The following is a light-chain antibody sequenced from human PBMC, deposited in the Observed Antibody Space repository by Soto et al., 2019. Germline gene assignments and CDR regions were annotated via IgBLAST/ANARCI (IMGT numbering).Light chain of an antibody. CDR1: QGITNY. CDR3: QKYNRAPLT. Sequence: IQMTHSPASLSASMGDRVTITCRASQGITNYLAWYQQKPGKVPRLLIYAASTLQSGVPSRFSGSGSGTDLTLTINGLQPEDVATYFCQKYNRAPLTFGGGTKVDIK. J-gene: IGKJ4*01. CDR2: AAS. V-gene: IGKV1-27*01.